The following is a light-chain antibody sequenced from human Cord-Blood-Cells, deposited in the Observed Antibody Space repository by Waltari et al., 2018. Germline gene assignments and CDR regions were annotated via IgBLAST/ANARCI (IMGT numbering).Light chain of an antibody. J-gene: IGLJ3*02. V-gene: IGLV2-23*01. CDR3: CSYAGSSTV. CDR1: AGDFGGYNF. CDR2: EGR. Sequence: QSALTQPASGSGSPGQSFPIPCLGTAGDFGGYNFVSWYKQHPVKAPKLMIYEGRKRPSGVSNRFSGSKSGNTASLTISGLQAEDEADYYCCSYAGSSTVFGGGTKLTVL.